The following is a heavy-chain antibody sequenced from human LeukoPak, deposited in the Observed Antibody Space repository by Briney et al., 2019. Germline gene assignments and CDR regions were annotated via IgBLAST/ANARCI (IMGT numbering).Heavy chain of an antibody. CDR2: TYYRSKWYN. CDR3: ARGRWTDVARGSYYFDY. V-gene: IGHV6-1*01. D-gene: IGHD3-10*01. J-gene: IGHJ4*02. CDR1: GDSVSSNSAT. Sequence: SQTLSLTCAISGDSVSSNSATWSWIRQSPSRGLEWLGRTYYRSKWYNDYAVSVKSRIIINPDTSKNQFSLQLNSVTPDDTAVYYCARGRWTDVARGSYYFDYWGQGTLVSVSS.